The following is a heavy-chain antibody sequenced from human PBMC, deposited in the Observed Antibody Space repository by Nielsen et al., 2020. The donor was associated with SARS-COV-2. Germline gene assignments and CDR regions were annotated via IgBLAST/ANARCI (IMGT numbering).Heavy chain of an antibody. Sequence: GGSLRLSCAASGFTFSSYSMNWVRQAPGKGLEWVSSISSSSSYIYYADSVKGRFTISRDNAKNSLYLQMNSLRSEDTAVYYCARGRQPYYYDSSGWAAGYWGQGTLVTVSS. CDR2: ISSSSSYI. J-gene: IGHJ4*02. D-gene: IGHD3-22*01. CDR1: GFTFSSYS. CDR3: ARGRQPYYYDSSGWAAGY. V-gene: IGHV3-21*04.